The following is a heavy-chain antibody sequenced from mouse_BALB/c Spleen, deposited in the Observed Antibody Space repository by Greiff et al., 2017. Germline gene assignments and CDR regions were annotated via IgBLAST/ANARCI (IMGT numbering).Heavy chain of an antibody. Sequence: QVQLQQSGPGLVQPSQSLSITCTVSGFSLTSYGVHWVRQSPGKGLEWLGVIWSGGSTDYNAAFISRLSISKDNSKSQVFFKMNSLQANDTAIYYCARGKVLWLRHYAMDYWGQGTSVTVSS. CDR3: ARGKVLWLRHYAMDY. V-gene: IGHV2-2*02. D-gene: IGHD2-2*01. J-gene: IGHJ4*01. CDR1: GFSLTSYG. CDR2: IWSGGST.